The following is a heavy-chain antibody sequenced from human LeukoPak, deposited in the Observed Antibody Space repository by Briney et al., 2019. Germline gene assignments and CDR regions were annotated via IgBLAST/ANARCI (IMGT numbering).Heavy chain of an antibody. CDR1: GGSISSYY. CDR3: ARVAVTTPLIDY. D-gene: IGHD4-17*01. J-gene: IGHJ4*02. CDR2: ISYSGST. Sequence: SETLSLTCTVSGGSISSYYWSWIRQPPGKGLEWIGYISYSGSTIYNPSLKSRVTISVDTSKNQFSLKLSSVTAADTAVYYCARVAVTTPLIDYWGQGTLVTVSS. V-gene: IGHV4-59*12.